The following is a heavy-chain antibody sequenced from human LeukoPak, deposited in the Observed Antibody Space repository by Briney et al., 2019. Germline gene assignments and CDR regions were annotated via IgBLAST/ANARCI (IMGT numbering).Heavy chain of an antibody. J-gene: IGHJ6*04. V-gene: IGHV3-11*06. CDR2: ISSSTTYT. Sequence: GGSLRLSYAASGFTFSNYYMSWIRQAPGKGLEWVSYISSSTTYTYYADSVKGRFTISRDNAKDSLDLQMSSLRVEDTAVYYCARHASRDPDYGLDVWGKGTTVTVSS. CDR1: GFTFSNYY. CDR3: ARHASRDPDYGLDV.